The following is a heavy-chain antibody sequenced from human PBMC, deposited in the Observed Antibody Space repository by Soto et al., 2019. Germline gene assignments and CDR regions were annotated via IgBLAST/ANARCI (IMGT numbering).Heavy chain of an antibody. D-gene: IGHD2-2*01. CDR1: GGSISSYY. J-gene: IGHJ4*02. CDR3: ARVSGEGDPYAFFDY. CDR2: IYYSGST. Sequence: PSETLSLTCPVSGGSISSYYWSWIRQPPGKGLEWIGYIYYSGSTNYNPSLKSRVTISVDTSKNQFSLKLSSVTAADTAVHYCARVSGEGDPYAFFDYWGQGTLVTVSS. V-gene: IGHV4-59*01.